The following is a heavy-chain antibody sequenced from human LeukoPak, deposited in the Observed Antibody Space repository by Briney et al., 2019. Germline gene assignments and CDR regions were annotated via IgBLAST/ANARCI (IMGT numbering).Heavy chain of an antibody. CDR3: ARGQWLPVFDF. V-gene: IGHV4-39*07. J-gene: IGHJ4*02. D-gene: IGHD3-22*01. CDR1: GGSISSSSYY. CDR2: IYYSGST. Sequence: PSETLSLTCTVSGGSISSSSYYWGWIRQPPGKGLEWIGSIYYSGSTYYNPSLKSRVTISVDTSKNQFSLKLSFVTAADTAVYYCARGQWLPVFDFWGQGTLVTVSS.